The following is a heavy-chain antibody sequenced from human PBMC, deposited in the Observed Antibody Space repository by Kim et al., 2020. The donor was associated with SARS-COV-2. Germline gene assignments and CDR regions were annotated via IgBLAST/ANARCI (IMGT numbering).Heavy chain of an antibody. V-gene: IGHV3-7*01. CDR2: IKLDGSEK. J-gene: IGHJ4*02. CDR1: GFTFSSHW. CDR3: ARGRSLDY. Sequence: GGSLRLSCAAFGFTFSSHWMSWVRQAPGKGLEWVANIKLDGSEKYYVDSLKGRFTISRDDAKKSLYLQMNSLRVDDTAVYYCARGRSLDYWGQGTLVTVSS.